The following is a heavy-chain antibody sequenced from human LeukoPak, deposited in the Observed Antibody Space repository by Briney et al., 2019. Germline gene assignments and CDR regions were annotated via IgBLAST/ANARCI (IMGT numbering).Heavy chain of an antibody. J-gene: IGHJ4*02. CDR2: IYYSGST. CDR3: ARAEWELLFDY. Sequence: SQTLSLTCTVSGGSISSGDYYWSWIRQPPGKGLEWIGYIYYSGSTYYNPSLKSRVTISVDTPKNPFSLKLSSVTAADTAVYYCARAEWELLFDYWGQGTLVTVSS. D-gene: IGHD1-26*01. V-gene: IGHV4-30-4*08. CDR1: GGSISSGDYY.